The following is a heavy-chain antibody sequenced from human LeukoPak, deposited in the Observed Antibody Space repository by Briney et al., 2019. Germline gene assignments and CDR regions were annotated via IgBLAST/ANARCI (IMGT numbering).Heavy chain of an antibody. CDR1: VGSFSGYY. Sequence: SETLSLTCSVHVGSFSGYYCSSIPQPPGKGLEWIGENNNSGSSNYNESLKSRVTISVDTSKNQFSVKLSSVSAADTAVYYCARGSRINANYYCGMDVWGQGTTVTVSS. CDR3: ARGSRINANYYCGMDV. J-gene: IGHJ6*02. V-gene: IGHV4-34*01. D-gene: IGHD1-14*01. CDR2: NNNSGSS.